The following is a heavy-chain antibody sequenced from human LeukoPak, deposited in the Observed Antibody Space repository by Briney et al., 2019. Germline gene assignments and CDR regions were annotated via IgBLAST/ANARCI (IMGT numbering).Heavy chain of an antibody. D-gene: IGHD3-16*01. CDR3: ARNLVGKTDFDY. CDR1: GFTFSSYS. CDR2: ISSSSSYI. J-gene: IGHJ4*02. V-gene: IGHV3-21*01. Sequence: PGGSLRLSCAASGFTFSSYSMNWVRQAPGKGLEWVSSISSSSSYIYYADSVKGRFTISRDNAKNSLYLQMNSLRAEDTAVYYCARNLVGKTDFDYWGQGTLVTVSS.